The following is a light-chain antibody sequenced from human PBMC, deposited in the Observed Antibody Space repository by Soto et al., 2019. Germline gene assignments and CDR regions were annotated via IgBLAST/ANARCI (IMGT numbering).Light chain of an antibody. CDR1: QNVYNN. CDR2: DES. CDR3: QQCRNWPLT. V-gene: IGKV3-15*01. J-gene: IGKJ4*01. Sequence: EIVMTQSPATLSVSPGEGATLSCKASQNVYNNLAWYQQRPGQPPRLLIYDESTRATGISARFSGSGYGTEFTLPISSLQSEDFAVYFCQQCRNWPLTFGGGTKVAIK.